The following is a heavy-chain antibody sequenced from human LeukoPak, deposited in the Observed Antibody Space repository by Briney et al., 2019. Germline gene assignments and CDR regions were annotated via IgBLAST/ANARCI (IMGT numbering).Heavy chain of an antibody. Sequence: GASVKVSCKASGYTFTGYYMHWVRQAPGQGLEWMGWVNPKSGNTGYKQKFQARVTITRDTSITTAYMELSSLTSDDTAVYFCARSLPLGYCTYGVCYPPKHFDFWGQGTLVTVSS. D-gene: IGHD2-8*01. J-gene: IGHJ4*02. CDR2: VNPKSGNT. CDR3: ARSLPLGYCTYGVCYPPKHFDF. V-gene: IGHV1-8*03. CDR1: GYTFTGYY.